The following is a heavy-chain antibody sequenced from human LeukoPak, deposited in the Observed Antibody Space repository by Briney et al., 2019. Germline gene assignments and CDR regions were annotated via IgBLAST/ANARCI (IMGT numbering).Heavy chain of an antibody. J-gene: IGHJ4*02. D-gene: IGHD2-21*02. CDR1: DYSISIAYY. V-gene: IGHV4-38-2*02. Sequence: SETLSLTCAVSDYSISIAYYWGWIRQPPGKGLEWIGSIYHSGSTDYNPSLKSRVTISVDTSKNQFSLKLRSVTAADTAVYYCARDQAYCGGDCCFDFWGQGTLVTVSS. CDR2: IYHSGST. CDR3: ARDQAYCGGDCCFDF.